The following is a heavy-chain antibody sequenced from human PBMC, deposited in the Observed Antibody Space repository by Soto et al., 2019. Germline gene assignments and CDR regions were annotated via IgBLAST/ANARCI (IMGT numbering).Heavy chain of an antibody. CDR2: ITHTGST. CDR3: ARGGGVGSVTTIDY. CDR1: GGSFSGYSWSRIRQPPGKGLYY. Sequence: SETLSLTCAVYGGSFSGYSWSRIRQPPGKGLYYWSWIRQPPEKGLEWIGEITHTGSTNYNPSLKSRVTISVDTSENQFPLKLTSGTAADTAVYYCARGGGVGSVTTIDYWGLGTLVTVSS. J-gene: IGHJ4*02. V-gene: IGHV4-34*01. D-gene: IGHD4-17*01.